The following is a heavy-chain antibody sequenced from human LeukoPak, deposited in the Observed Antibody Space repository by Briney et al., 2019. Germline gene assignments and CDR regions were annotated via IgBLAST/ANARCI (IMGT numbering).Heavy chain of an antibody. V-gene: IGHV3-53*01. Sequence: GGSLRLSCAASGFTVSSNYMSWVRQAPGKGLEWVSVIYSGGSTYYADSVEGRFTISRDNSKNTLYLQMNSLRAEDTAVYYCARDRLTSGYFDYWGQGTLVTVSS. CDR2: IYSGGST. J-gene: IGHJ4*02. CDR1: GFTVSSNY. CDR3: ARDRLTSGYFDY. D-gene: IGHD3-3*01.